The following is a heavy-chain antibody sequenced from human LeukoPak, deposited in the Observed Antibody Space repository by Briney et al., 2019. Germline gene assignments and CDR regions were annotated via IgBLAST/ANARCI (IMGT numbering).Heavy chain of an antibody. CDR2: INHSGST. CDR1: GGSFSGHY. V-gene: IGHV4-34*01. Sequence: PSETLSLTCAVYGGSFSGHYWSWIRQPPGKGLEWIGEINHSGSTSYNPSFESRFTISVDTSLNQFSLKLSSLTAADTAVYYCAGEARVGGGYWGQGTLVTVSS. D-gene: IGHD1-26*01. CDR3: AGEARVGGGY. J-gene: IGHJ4*02.